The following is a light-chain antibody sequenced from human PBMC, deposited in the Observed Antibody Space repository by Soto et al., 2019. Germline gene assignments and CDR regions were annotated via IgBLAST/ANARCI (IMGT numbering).Light chain of an antibody. CDR2: DAS. CDR3: QQYNNWPIT. J-gene: IGKJ4*01. V-gene: IGKV3D-15*01. Sequence: DMVLTQSPATLSVSPGARATLSHSASQSGSYNLAWYQQKPGQAPRLLIYDASTRATGIPARFSGSASGTEFTLTISSLLSEDFAVYYCQQYNNWPITFGGGTKVDIK. CDR1: QSGSYN.